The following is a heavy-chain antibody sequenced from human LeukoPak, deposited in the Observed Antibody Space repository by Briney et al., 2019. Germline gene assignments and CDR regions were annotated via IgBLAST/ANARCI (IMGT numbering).Heavy chain of an antibody. CDR2: VSSSGIIK. D-gene: IGHD4-17*01. V-gene: IGHV3-11*01. Sequence: GGSLRLSCASSGFTFNDYHMSWIRQAAGKGLEGVAYVSSSGIIKYYPDSVKGRFTISRDNARNSLSLQMNSLTAEDTAVYYCVRWSPSTVTYDYWGQGTLVTVSS. J-gene: IGHJ4*02. CDR1: GFTFNDYH. CDR3: VRWSPSTVTYDY.